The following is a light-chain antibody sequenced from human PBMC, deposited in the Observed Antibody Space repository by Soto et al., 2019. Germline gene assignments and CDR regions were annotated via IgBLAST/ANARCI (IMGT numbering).Light chain of an antibody. CDR2: EVS. Sequence: HSALTQPASVSGSPGQSITISCTGTSSDIGGYKYVSWYQQHPGKVPKLLIYEVSDRPSGVSDRFSGSKSGNTASLTISGLQADDEADYYCSSYASTSLYVFGTGTKLTVL. CDR1: SSDIGGYKY. V-gene: IGLV2-14*01. CDR3: SSYASTSLYV. J-gene: IGLJ1*01.